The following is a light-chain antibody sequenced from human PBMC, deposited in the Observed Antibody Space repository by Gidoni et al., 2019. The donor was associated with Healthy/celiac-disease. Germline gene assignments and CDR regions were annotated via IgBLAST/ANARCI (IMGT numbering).Light chain of an antibody. CDR1: QSVLYSSNNKNY. V-gene: IGKV4-1*01. J-gene: IGKJ4*01. Sequence: DIVMTQSPDSLPGSLGERATINCKSSQSVLYSSNNKNYLAWYQQKQGQPPKLLIYWASTRESGVPDRFSGSGSGTDFTLTISSLQAEDVAVYYCQQYYSTPLTFGGGTKVEIK. CDR2: WAS. CDR3: QQYYSTPLT.